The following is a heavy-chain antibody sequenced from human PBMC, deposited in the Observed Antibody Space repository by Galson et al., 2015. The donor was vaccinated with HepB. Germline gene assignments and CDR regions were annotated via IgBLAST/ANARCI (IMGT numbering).Heavy chain of an antibody. CDR2: IYYSGST. J-gene: IGHJ4*02. Sequence: SETLSLTCTVSGGSISSSSYYWSWIRQPPGKGMEWIGYIYYSGSTNYNPSLKSRVTISVDTSKNQFSLKLSSVTAADTAVYYCARTSPHCTNGVCYEGELGYWGQGPLVTVSS. CDR3: ARTSPHCTNGVCYEGELGY. D-gene: IGHD2-8*01. CDR1: GGSISSSSYY. V-gene: IGHV4-61*01.